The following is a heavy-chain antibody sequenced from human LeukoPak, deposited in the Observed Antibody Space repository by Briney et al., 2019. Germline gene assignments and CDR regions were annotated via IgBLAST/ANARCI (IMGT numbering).Heavy chain of an antibody. J-gene: IGHJ4*02. CDR1: GFTFSSYG. CDR2: ISGSGGST. CDR3: AKDYGSGSYYPFDY. V-gene: IGHV3-23*01. D-gene: IGHD3-10*01. Sequence: GGSLRLSCAASGFTFSSYGMHWVRQAPGKGLEWVSAISGSGGSTYYADSVKGRFTISRDNSKNTLYLQMNSLRAEDTAVYYCAKDYGSGSYYPFDYWGQGTLVTVSS.